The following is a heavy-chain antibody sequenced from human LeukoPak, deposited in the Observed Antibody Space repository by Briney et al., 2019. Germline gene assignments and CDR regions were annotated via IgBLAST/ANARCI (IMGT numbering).Heavy chain of an antibody. J-gene: IGHJ3*02. Sequence: GASVKVSCKVSGYTLTELSMHWVRQAPGKGLEWMGGFDPEDGETIYAQKFQGRVTMTEDTSTDTAYMELSSLRSEDTAVYYCAIGSHTSTNDAFDIWGQGTMVTVSS. D-gene: IGHD1-26*01. V-gene: IGHV1-24*01. CDR3: AIGSHTSTNDAFDI. CDR1: GYTLTELS. CDR2: FDPEDGET.